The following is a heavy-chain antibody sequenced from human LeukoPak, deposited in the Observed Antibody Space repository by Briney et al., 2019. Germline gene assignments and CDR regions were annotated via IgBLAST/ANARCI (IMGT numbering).Heavy chain of an antibody. CDR1: GYTFTSYG. J-gene: IGHJ5*02. CDR3: ARVAMVRGVIMDWFDP. Sequence: ASVKVPCKASGYTFTSYGISWVRQAPGQGLEWMGWISAYNGNTNYAQKLQGRVTMTTDTSTSTAYMELRSLRSDDTAVYYCARVAMVRGVIMDWFDPWGQGTLVTVSS. V-gene: IGHV1-18*04. D-gene: IGHD3-10*01. CDR2: ISAYNGNT.